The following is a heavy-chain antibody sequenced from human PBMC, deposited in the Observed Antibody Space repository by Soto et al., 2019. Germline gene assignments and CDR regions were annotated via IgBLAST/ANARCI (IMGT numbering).Heavy chain of an antibody. CDR3: ARGSLY. J-gene: IGHJ4*01. CDR1: GLSVSSND. V-gene: IGHV3-66*01. CDR2: IYSADNT. Sequence: SLRLSCAASGLSVSSNDMSWVRQAPGKGLECVLIIYSADNTFYLDSVKGRFIISRDNSKNTVYLQMNSLRADDTAVYYCARGSLYWGQGTLVTVSS.